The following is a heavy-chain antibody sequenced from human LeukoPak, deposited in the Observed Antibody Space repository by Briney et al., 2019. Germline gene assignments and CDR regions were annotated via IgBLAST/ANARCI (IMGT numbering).Heavy chain of an antibody. J-gene: IGHJ2*01. V-gene: IGHV3-53*01. D-gene: IGHD3-3*02. Sequence: GGSLTLSCAASGFSVSLNYMNWVRQAPGKGLEWVSILYSGSDTYYADSAKGRFTISRDSSKNMLFLHMNSLRAEDTAVYYCARVGDHFHWYLDLWGRGTLVTVSS. CDR2: LYSGSDT. CDR3: ARVGDHFHWYLDL. CDR1: GFSVSLNY.